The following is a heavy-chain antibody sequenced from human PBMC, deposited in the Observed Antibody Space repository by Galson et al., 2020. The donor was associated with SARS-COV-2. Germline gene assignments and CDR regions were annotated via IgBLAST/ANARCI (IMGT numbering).Heavy chain of an antibody. CDR3: VRLARTYYYFMDV. Sequence: GESLKIFCAASGFTSSSYEMHWVRQAPGKRLEWVSYIRSTGIITHYADSVKGRFTISRDNAKSSLYLQMNSLRAEDTALYYCVRLARTYYYFMDVWGKGTTVTVSS. J-gene: IGHJ6*03. D-gene: IGHD5-12*01. V-gene: IGHV3-48*03. CDR1: GFTSSSYE. CDR2: IRSTGIIT.